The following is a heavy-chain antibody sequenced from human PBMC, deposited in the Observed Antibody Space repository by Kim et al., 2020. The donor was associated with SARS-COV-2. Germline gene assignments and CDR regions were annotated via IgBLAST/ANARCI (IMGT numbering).Heavy chain of an antibody. Sequence: ASVKVSCKASGYTFSSYGISWVRQAPGQGLEWMGWISAYNGNTNYAQNLQGRVSMTTDRSTTTAYMELRSLRSDDTAVYYCARDTTGYSSSWFDYWGQGTLVTVSS. CDR1: GYTFSSYG. CDR2: ISAYNGNT. V-gene: IGHV1-18*01. J-gene: IGHJ5*01. CDR3: ARDTTGYSSSWFDY. D-gene: IGHD6-13*01.